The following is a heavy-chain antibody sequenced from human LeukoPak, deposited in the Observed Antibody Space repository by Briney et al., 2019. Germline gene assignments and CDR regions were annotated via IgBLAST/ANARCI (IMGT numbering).Heavy chain of an antibody. CDR3: AKGVRLGMTWSNWFDP. J-gene: IGHJ5*02. Sequence: GGSLRLSCAASGFTFDDYAMHWVRQAPGKGLEWVSGISWNSGSIGYADSVKGRFTISRDNAKNSLYLQMNSLRAEDTALYYCAKGVRLGMTWSNWFDPWGQGTLVTVSS. D-gene: IGHD7-27*01. CDR2: ISWNSGSI. CDR1: GFTFDDYA. V-gene: IGHV3-9*01.